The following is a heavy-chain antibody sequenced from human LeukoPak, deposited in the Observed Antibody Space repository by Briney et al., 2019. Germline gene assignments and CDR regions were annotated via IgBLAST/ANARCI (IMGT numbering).Heavy chain of an antibody. CDR2: IYYSGST. Sequence: PSETLSLTCTVSGGSISSSSYYWGWIRQPPGKGLERIGSIYYSGSTYYNPSLKSRVTISVDTSKNQFSLKLSSVTAADTAVYYCARLQRITIFGVVMRAFDYWGQGTLVTVSS. CDR3: ARLQRITIFGVVMRAFDY. J-gene: IGHJ4*02. V-gene: IGHV4-39*01. CDR1: GGSISSSSYY. D-gene: IGHD3-3*01.